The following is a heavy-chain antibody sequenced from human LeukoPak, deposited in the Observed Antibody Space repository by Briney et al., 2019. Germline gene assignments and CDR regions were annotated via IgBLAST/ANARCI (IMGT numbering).Heavy chain of an antibody. CDR3: AQTTGWPGFDF. CDR1: GASTSRRY. J-gene: IGHJ4*02. CDR2: IYDGRDT. Sequence: SETRSLTCSASGASTSRRYWSWIRQSPGRTLKWIGHIYDGRDTKYNPSLTSRVTISVDTSRNQFSLSLTSVTAADTAIYYCAQTTGWPGFDFWGPGALVTVSS. V-gene: IGHV4-59*08. D-gene: IGHD6-19*01.